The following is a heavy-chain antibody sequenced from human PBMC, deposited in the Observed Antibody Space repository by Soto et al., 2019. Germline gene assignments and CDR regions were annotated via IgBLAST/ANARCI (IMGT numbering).Heavy chain of an antibody. J-gene: IGHJ5*02. CDR3: ASIGGSGSYGPFDP. Sequence: GGSLRLSCAASGFTFSSYAMHWVRQAPGKGLEWVAVISYDGSNKYYADSVKGRFTISRDNSKNMLYLQMNSLRAEDTAVYYCASIGGSGSYGPFDPWGQGTLVTVSS. CDR2: ISYDGSNK. V-gene: IGHV3-30-3*01. D-gene: IGHD3-10*01. CDR1: GFTFSSYA.